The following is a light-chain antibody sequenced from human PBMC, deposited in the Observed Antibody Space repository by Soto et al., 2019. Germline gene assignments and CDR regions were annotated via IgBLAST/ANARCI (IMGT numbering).Light chain of an antibody. CDR3: SSFTRINTYV. CDR2: DVS. V-gene: IGLV2-14*03. Sequence: QSVLTQPASVSGSPGQSITISCTGTSSDVGGYDYVSWYQQHPDKAPKLKIYDVSNRPSGVSDRLSGSKSGNTASLTISGFQAEDEGDYYCSSFTRINTYVFGTGTKSPS. J-gene: IGLJ1*01. CDR1: SSDVGGYDY.